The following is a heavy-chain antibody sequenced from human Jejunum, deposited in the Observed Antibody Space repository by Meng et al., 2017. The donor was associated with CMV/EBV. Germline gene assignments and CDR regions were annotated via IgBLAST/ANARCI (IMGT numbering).Heavy chain of an antibody. CDR2: ISAYNGNT. CDR3: ARGGYISSWYVAPDY. D-gene: IGHD6-13*01. Sequence: VHLVQSGAAIDKPGASVKVSCKVSGYTFSNYGISWLRQAPGQGLEWMGWISAYNGNTNYAQNFQGRLTVTTDTSTNTAYMELTRLRSDDTAVYFCARGGYISSWYVAPDYWGQGTLVTVSS. V-gene: IGHV1-18*01. J-gene: IGHJ4*02. CDR1: GYTFSNYG.